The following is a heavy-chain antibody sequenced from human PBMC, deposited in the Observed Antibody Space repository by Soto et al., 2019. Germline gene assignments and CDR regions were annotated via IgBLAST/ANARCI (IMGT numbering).Heavy chain of an antibody. D-gene: IGHD5-18*01. J-gene: IGHJ4*02. Sequence: QVQLVESGGGVVQPGRSLRLSCAASGFTFSSYGMHWVRQAPGKGLEWVAVISYDGSNKYYADSVKGRFTISRDNSKNTLYLQMTSLRAEDTAVYYCAKDRGYSYRAGFDYWGQGTLVTVSS. CDR2: ISYDGSNK. CDR3: AKDRGYSYRAGFDY. CDR1: GFTFSSYG. V-gene: IGHV3-30*18.